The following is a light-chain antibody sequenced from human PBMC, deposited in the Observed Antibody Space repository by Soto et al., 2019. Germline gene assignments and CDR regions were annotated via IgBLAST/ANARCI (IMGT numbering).Light chain of an antibody. CDR1: QSVSSSY. V-gene: IGKV3-20*01. CDR2: GAS. CDR3: QQYGSSPFT. J-gene: IGKJ3*01. Sequence: EIVLTQSPGTLSLSPGERATLSCRASQSVSSSYLAWYQQKPGQTPRLLFYGASSRATGIPDRFSGSGSGTDCTLTISRLEPEDFAVYYFQQYGSSPFTFGPGTKVDIK.